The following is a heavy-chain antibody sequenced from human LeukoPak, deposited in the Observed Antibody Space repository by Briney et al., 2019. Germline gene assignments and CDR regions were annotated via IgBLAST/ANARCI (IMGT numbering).Heavy chain of an antibody. CDR1: GFTFDDYA. CDR3: AKDSNYYGSGSLDY. Sequence: ALRLSCAASGFTFDDYAMHWVRQAPGKGLEWVSGISWNSGSIGYADSVKGRFTISRDNAKNSLYLQMNSLRAEDTALYYCAKDSNYYGSGSLDYWGQGTLVTVSS. CDR2: ISWNSGSI. V-gene: IGHV3-9*01. J-gene: IGHJ4*02. D-gene: IGHD3-10*01.